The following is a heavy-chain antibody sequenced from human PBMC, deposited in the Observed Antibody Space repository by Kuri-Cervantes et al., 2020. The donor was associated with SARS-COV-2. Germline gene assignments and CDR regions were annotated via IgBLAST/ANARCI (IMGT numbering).Heavy chain of an antibody. CDR3: AKGVVGVGYSVPLQGSGEPYGMDV. V-gene: IGHV3-23*01. CDR1: GFTFSAYW. Sequence: GGSLRLSCAASGFTFSAYWMHWVRQAPGKGLEWVSAISGSGGSTYYADSVRGRFTISRDNSKNTLYLQMNSLRAEDTAVYYCAKGVVGVGYSVPLQGSGEPYGMDVWGQGTTVTVSS. D-gene: IGHD3-10*01. CDR2: ISGSGGST. J-gene: IGHJ6*02.